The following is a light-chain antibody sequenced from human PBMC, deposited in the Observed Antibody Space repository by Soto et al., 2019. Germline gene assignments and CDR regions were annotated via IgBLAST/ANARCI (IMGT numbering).Light chain of an antibody. CDR3: AAWDDTVRSYV. CDR2: RDN. J-gene: IGLJ1*01. V-gene: IGLV1-47*01. Sequence: QSVLTQPPSVSGTPGQRVTISCSGGISNIATNYVHWFQQLPGTAPKVLSNRDNQRPSGVPGRFSGSKSGTSASLAISGLRSEDEAEYYCAAWDDTVRSYVFGTGTKLTVL. CDR1: ISNIATNY.